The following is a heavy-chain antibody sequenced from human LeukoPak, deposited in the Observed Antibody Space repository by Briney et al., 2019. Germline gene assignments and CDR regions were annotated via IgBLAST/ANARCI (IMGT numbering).Heavy chain of an antibody. CDR3: ARAQRYCSGGSCYFDY. V-gene: IGHV3-11*06. CDR1: GFTFSDYY. Sequence: GGSLRLSCAASGFTFSDYYMSWIRQAPGKGLEWVSYISNSSSYTNYADSVKGRFTISRDNAKNSLYLQMNSLRAEDTAVYYCARAQRYCSGGSCYFDYWGQGTLVTVSS. D-gene: IGHD2-15*01. J-gene: IGHJ4*02. CDR2: ISNSSSYT.